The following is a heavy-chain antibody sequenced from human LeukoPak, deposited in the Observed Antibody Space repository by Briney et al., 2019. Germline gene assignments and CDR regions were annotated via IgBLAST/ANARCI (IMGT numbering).Heavy chain of an antibody. J-gene: IGHJ1*01. CDR2: IIPIFGTA. CDR3: ARTFGYSSGWYGDFQH. D-gene: IGHD6-19*01. V-gene: IGHV1-69*06. Sequence: ASVKVSCKASGGTFSSYAISWVRQAPGQGLEWMGGIIPIFGTANYAHKFQGRVTITADKSTSTAYMELSSLRSEDTAVYYCARTFGYSSGWYGDFQHWGQGTLVTVSS. CDR1: GGTFSSYA.